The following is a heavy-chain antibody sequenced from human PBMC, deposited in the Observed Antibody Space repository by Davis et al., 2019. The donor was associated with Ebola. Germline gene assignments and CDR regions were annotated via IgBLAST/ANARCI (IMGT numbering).Heavy chain of an antibody. CDR2: ISSSGSTI. D-gene: IGHD3-10*01. J-gene: IGHJ4*02. Sequence: GEPLKISCAASGFTFSSYEMNWVRQAPGKGLEWVSYISSSGSTIYYAASVKGRFTISRDNAKNSLYLQMNSLRGEDTAVYYCARGFRYFDYWGQGTLVAVSS. V-gene: IGHV3-48*03. CDR1: GFTFSSYE. CDR3: ARGFRYFDY.